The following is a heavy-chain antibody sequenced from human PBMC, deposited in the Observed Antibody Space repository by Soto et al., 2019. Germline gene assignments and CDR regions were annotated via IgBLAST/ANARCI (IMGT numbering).Heavy chain of an antibody. V-gene: IGHV4-59*01. CDR3: AHRRYCSGGSCSSGRFGYFDY. CDR2: FSYGGGT. J-gene: IGHJ4*02. D-gene: IGHD2-15*01. CDR1: GGSISDYY. Sequence: SETLSLTCTVSGGSISDYYWSWIRQPPGKGLEWIGYFSYGGGTNNSPSLKSRATISGDTSKNQVVLTLTNMDPVDTATYYCAHRRYCSGGSCSSGRFGYFDYWGQGTLVTVSS.